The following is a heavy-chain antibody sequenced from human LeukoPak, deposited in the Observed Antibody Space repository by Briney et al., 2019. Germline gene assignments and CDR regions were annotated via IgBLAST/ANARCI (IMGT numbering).Heavy chain of an antibody. CDR3: ARSRYYYESSGYYIDY. Sequence: ASVKVSCKASGYTFTGYYMHWGRQAPGQGLEWMGRINPNSGGTNYAQKFQGRVTMTRDTSISTAYMELSRLRSDDTAVYYCARSRYYYESSGYYIDYWGQGTLVTVSS. J-gene: IGHJ4*02. V-gene: IGHV1-2*06. CDR2: INPNSGGT. D-gene: IGHD3-22*01. CDR1: GYTFTGYY.